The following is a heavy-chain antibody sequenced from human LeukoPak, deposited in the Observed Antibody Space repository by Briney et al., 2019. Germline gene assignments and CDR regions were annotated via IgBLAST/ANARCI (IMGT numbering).Heavy chain of an antibody. CDR1: GFTFSNYW. V-gene: IGHV3-74*01. J-gene: IGHJ3*02. Sequence: GGSLRLSCAASGFTFSNYWMHWVRQAPGKGLVWVSRINTDGSITTYADSVKGRFTISRDNAKNTLYLQMNSLRAEDTAVYYCARDERPNAFDIWGQGTMVTVSS. CDR2: INTDGSIT. CDR3: ARDERPNAFDI.